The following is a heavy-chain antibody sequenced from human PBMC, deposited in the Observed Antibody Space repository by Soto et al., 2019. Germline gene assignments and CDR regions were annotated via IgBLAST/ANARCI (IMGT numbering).Heavy chain of an antibody. D-gene: IGHD6-19*01. Sequence: QVQLVESGGGVVQPGRSLRLSCAASGFTFSSYAMHWVRQAPGKGLEWVAVISYDGSNKYYADSVKGRFTISRDNSKNTLYLQMNSLRAEDTAVDYCARGDSSKGPQPADYWGQGTLVTVSS. CDR3: ARGDSSKGPQPADY. CDR1: GFTFSSYA. CDR2: ISYDGSNK. V-gene: IGHV3-30-3*01. J-gene: IGHJ4*02.